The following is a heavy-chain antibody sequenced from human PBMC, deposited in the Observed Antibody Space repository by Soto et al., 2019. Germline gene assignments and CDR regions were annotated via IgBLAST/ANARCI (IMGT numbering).Heavy chain of an antibody. Sequence: GDSLKISCKGSGYSFTSYWISWVRQMPGKVLEWMGRIDPSDSYTNYSPSFQGQVTISADKSISTAYLQWSSLKASDTAMYYCARPRYPGRGYYGMDVWGQGTTVTVSS. CDR3: ARPRYPGRGYYGMDV. D-gene: IGHD2-15*01. J-gene: IGHJ6*02. CDR1: GYSFTSYW. CDR2: IDPSDSYT. V-gene: IGHV5-10-1*04.